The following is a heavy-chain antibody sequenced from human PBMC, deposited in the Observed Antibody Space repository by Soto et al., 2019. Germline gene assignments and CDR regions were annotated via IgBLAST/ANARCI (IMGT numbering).Heavy chain of an antibody. CDR1: GASISAGDYS. V-gene: IGHV4-30-4*01. CDR2: VYYSGFT. D-gene: IGHD3-3*01. Sequence: QVLLQESGPGLVRPSETLSLNCTVSGASISAGDYSWSWVRQPPGKGLEWIGSVYYSGFTYYTPSLKRRIAFSMDTSKNQFSLKLTSVTVADTAVYVCARGVPFFGLVSRFWLDSGGQGTLVTVSS. J-gene: IGHJ5*01. CDR3: ARGVPFFGLVSRFWLDS.